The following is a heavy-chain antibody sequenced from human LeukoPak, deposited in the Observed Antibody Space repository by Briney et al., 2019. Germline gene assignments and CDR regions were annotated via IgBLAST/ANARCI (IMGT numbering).Heavy chain of an antibody. CDR3: ARDLGRGSGSYPNWFDP. V-gene: IGHV1-18*01. Sequence: ASVKVSCKASGYTFTSYGISWVRQAPGRGLEWMGWISAYNGNTNYAQKLQGRVTMTTDTSTSTAYMELRSLRSDDTAVYYCARDLGRGSGSYPNWFDPWGQGTLVTVSS. CDR1: GYTFTSYG. CDR2: ISAYNGNT. D-gene: IGHD1-26*01. J-gene: IGHJ5*02.